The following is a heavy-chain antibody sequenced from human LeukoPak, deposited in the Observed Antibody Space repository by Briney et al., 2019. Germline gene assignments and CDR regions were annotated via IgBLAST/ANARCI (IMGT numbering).Heavy chain of an antibody. CDR1: GGTFSSYA. J-gene: IGHJ5*02. D-gene: IGHD3-22*01. V-gene: IGHV1-69*05. CDR2: IIPIFGTA. CDR3: ARANEDYYDSSGYSSWFDP. Sequence: SVKVSCKASGGTFSSYAINWVRQAPGQGIEWMGGIIPIFGTANYAQKFQGRVTITTDESTSTAYMELSSLRSEDTAVYYCARANEDYYDSSGYSSWFDPWGQGTLVTVSS.